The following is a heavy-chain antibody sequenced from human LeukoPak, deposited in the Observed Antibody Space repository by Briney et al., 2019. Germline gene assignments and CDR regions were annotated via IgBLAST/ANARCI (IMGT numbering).Heavy chain of an antibody. CDR1: GFIFDDYA. CDR3: AKDKTIAVADYAMDV. Sequence: GGSLRLSCAASGFIFDDYAMHWVRQIPGKGLEWVSSISRNSGRIVYADSVKGRFTISRDNAKNSLYLQMNSLRREDTALYFCAKDKTIAVADYAMDVWGQGTTVTVSS. D-gene: IGHD6-19*01. CDR2: ISRNSGRI. V-gene: IGHV3-9*01. J-gene: IGHJ6*02.